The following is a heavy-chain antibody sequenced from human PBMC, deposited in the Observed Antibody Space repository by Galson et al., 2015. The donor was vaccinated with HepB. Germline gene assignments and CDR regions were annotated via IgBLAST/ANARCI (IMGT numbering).Heavy chain of an antibody. CDR1: GGSISSGGYY. Sequence: TLSLTCTVSGGSISSGGYYWSWIRQHPGKGLEWIGYIYYSGSTYYNPSLKSRVTISVDTSKNQFSLKLSSVTAADTAVYYCARFCSSTSLSYGAFDIWGQGTMVTVSS. CDR2: IYYSGST. J-gene: IGHJ3*02. V-gene: IGHV4-31*03. CDR3: ARFCSSTSLSYGAFDI. D-gene: IGHD2-2*01.